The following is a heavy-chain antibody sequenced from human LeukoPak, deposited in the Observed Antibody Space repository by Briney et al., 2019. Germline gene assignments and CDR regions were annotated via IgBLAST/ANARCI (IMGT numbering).Heavy chain of an antibody. CDR1: GFTFSSYA. J-gene: IGHJ6*02. CDR3: ARDRADPNYSGWYQYYYGMDV. D-gene: IGHD6-19*01. V-gene: IGHV3-30-3*01. CDR2: ISYDGSNK. Sequence: PGGSLRLSCAASGFTFSSYAMHWVRQAPGKGLEWVAVISYDGSNKYYADSVKGRFTISRDNSKNTLYLQMNSLRAEDTAVYYCARDRADPNYSGWYQYYYGMDVWGQGTTVTVSS.